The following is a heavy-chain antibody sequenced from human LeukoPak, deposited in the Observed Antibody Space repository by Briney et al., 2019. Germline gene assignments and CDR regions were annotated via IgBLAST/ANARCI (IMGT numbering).Heavy chain of an antibody. CDR2: ISYSGIT. CDR3: ARQGAGGRAFDI. D-gene: IGHD1-26*01. CDR1: GGSITNSSNY. Sequence: SETLSHTCAVSGGSITNSSNYWGWIRQPPGRGLEWIGSISYSGITSYNPSLRSRVTMSVDTSKNQFSLKVTSVTAADTAVYYCARQGAGGRAFDIWGQGTMVAVSS. V-gene: IGHV4-39*01. J-gene: IGHJ3*02.